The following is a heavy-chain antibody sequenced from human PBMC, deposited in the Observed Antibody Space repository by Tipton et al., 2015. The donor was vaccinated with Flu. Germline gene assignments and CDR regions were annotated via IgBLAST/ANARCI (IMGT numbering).Heavy chain of an antibody. J-gene: IGHJ6*02. D-gene: IGHD5-18*01. CDR1: GGSFSGYY. V-gene: IGHV4-34*01. Sequence: TLSLTCAVYGGSFSGYYWSWIRQPPGKGLEWIGEINHSGSTNYNLSLKSRVTISVDTSKNQFSLKLSSVTAADTAVYYCARGGLDTAMGRRNYYYYGMDVWGQGTTVTVSS. CDR2: INHSGST. CDR3: ARGGLDTAMGRRNYYYYGMDV.